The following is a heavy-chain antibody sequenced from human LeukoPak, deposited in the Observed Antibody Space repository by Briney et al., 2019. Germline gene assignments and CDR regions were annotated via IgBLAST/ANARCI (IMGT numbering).Heavy chain of an antibody. V-gene: IGHV4-4*02. D-gene: IGHD3-22*01. CDR2: IYHSGST. CDR1: GGSITRSNW. J-gene: IGHJ3*02. CDR3: ARITYDSSGHYPAHDAFDI. Sequence: SGTLSLTCGVSGGSITRSNWWSWVRQPPGKGLEWIGEIYHSGSTNYNPSLESRVTISADKSKNQFSLKLRSVTAADTAVYYCARITYDSSGHYPAHDAFDIWGQGTLVIVSS.